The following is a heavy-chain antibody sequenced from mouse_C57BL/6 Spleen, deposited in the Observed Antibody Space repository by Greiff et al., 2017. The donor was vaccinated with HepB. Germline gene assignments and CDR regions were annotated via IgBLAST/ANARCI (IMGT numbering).Heavy chain of an antibody. CDR3: ARSYYDYGDCFDY. Sequence: VQLQQSGAELVRPGSSVKLSCKASGYTFTSYWMHWVKQRPIQGLEWIGNIDPSDSETHYNQKFKDKATLTVDKSSSTAYMQLSSLTADDSAVYYFARSYYDYGDCFDYWGQGTTLTVSS. CDR2: IDPSDSET. CDR1: GYTFTSYW. J-gene: IGHJ2*01. V-gene: IGHV1-52*01. D-gene: IGHD2-4*01.